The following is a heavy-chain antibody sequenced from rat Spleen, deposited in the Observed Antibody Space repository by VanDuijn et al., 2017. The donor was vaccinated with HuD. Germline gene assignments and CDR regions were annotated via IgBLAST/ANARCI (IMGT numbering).Heavy chain of an antibody. CDR1: GFTFSTAW. CDR2: IKAKSNNYAT. J-gene: IGHJ2*01. V-gene: IGHV6-6*01. Sequence: EVQVLESGGGLVQPGNSLKLSCATSGFTFSTAWMYWYRQFPEKRLEWVARIKAKSNNYATDYTESVKGRFTISSNDSQSSIYLQMNNLKEEDTASYYCASETGPYWGQGVMVTVSS. CDR3: ASETGPY. D-gene: IGHD5-1*01.